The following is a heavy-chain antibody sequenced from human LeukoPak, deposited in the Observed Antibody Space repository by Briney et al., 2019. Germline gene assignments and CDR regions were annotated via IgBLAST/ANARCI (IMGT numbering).Heavy chain of an antibody. CDR1: GYTFTSYG. D-gene: IGHD2-15*01. J-gene: IGHJ5*02. CDR3: ARSSGGSCYGCHWFDP. Sequence: GASVKVSCKASGYTFTSYGISWVRQAPGQGLEWMGWISVYNGNTNYAQKFQGRVTMTTDTSTRTAYMELSSLRSEDTAVYYCARSSGGSCYGCHWFDPWGQGTLVTVSS. CDR2: ISVYNGNT. V-gene: IGHV1-18*01.